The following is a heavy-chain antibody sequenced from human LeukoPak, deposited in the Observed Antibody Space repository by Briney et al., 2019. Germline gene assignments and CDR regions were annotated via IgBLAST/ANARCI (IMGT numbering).Heavy chain of an antibody. Sequence: GGSLRLSCAASGLSFRSYYRLWVGQAPGKGRAWVSAIKGDATRTKSADSLKGRFTISRDNAKNSLYLQMNSLRAEDTAVYYCARDRNGDSYFDYWGQGTLVTVSS. CDR1: GLSFRSYY. J-gene: IGHJ4*02. CDR2: IKGDATRT. V-gene: IGHV3-74*03. D-gene: IGHD4-17*01. CDR3: ARDRNGDSYFDY.